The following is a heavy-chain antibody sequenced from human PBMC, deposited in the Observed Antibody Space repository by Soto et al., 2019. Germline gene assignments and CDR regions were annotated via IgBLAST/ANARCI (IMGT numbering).Heavy chain of an antibody. CDR3: ARDGGNICSGGSCYFQAPDY. D-gene: IGHD2-15*01. J-gene: IGHJ4*02. Sequence: VQLVESGGGVVQPGGSLRLSCAGSGFNFNNYGMYWVRQAPGKGLEWVASISGSGRSTNYADSVKGRFTISRDNSKNTLAVQMSSLRAEDTAVYYCARDGGNICSGGSCYFQAPDYWGQGTLVTVSP. CDR1: GFNFNNYG. CDR2: ISGSGRST. V-gene: IGHV3-23*04.